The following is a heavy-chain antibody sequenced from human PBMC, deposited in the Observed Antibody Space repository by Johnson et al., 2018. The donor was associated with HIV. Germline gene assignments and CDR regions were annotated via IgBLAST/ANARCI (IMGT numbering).Heavy chain of an antibody. Sequence: VQLVESGGGVVQPGGSLRLSCAASGFTFSSYGMHWVRQAPGKGLEWVANINQDGSEKDYVDSVKGRFTISRDIAKNSLYLQMSGLRAEDTAVYYCARVRASGWGSYPNDAFDIWGQGTMVTVSS. CDR3: ARVRASGWGSYPNDAFDI. J-gene: IGHJ3*02. V-gene: IGHV3-7*02. CDR2: INQDGSEK. CDR1: GFTFSSYG. D-gene: IGHD3-16*02.